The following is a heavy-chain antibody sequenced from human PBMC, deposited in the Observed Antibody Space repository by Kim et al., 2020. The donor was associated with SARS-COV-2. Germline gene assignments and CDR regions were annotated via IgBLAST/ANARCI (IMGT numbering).Heavy chain of an antibody. D-gene: IGHD5-12*01. CDR2: INSERSIT. J-gene: IGHJ4*02. CDR1: GLTLRSYW. Sequence: GGSLRLSCAASGLTLRSYWMHWVRQAPGKGLEWVSRINSERSITSYADSVKGRFTISRDNAKNTLYLQMSSLRADDTAVYYCARRQYRGGYYYFDYWGQG. CDR3: ARRQYRGGYYYFDY. V-gene: IGHV3-74*01.